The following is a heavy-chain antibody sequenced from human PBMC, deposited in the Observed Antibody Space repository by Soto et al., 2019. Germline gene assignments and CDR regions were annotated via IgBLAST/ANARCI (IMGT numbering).Heavy chain of an antibody. J-gene: IGHJ4*02. V-gene: IGHV3-74*01. CDR1: GFTFSSYW. Sequence: GGSLRLSCAASGFTFSSYWMHWVRQAPGKGLVWVSRINSDGSSTSYADSVKGRFTISRDSAKNTLYLQMNSLRAEDTAVYYCARAPSPMDYYDSSGSRLDYWGQGTLVTVSS. D-gene: IGHD3-22*01. CDR2: INSDGSST. CDR3: ARAPSPMDYYDSSGSRLDY.